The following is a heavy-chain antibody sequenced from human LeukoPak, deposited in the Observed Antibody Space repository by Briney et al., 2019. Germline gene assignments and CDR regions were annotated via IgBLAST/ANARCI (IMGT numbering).Heavy chain of an antibody. J-gene: IGHJ5*02. CDR2: ISGSGGST. CDR1: GFSFSSYA. V-gene: IGHV3-23*01. D-gene: IGHD1-26*01. Sequence: GGSLRLSCATSGFSFSSYAMSWVRQAPGKGLEWVSAISGSGGSTYYADSVKGRFTISRDNSKNTLYLQMNSLRAEDTAVYYCAKNWDLQSPNWFDPWGQGTLVTVSS. CDR3: AKNWDLQSPNWFDP.